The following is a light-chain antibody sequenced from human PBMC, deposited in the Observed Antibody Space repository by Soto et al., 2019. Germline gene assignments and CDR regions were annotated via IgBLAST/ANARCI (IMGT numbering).Light chain of an antibody. CDR2: DAS. CDR1: QSVSSSY. J-gene: IGKJ2*01. V-gene: IGKV3-20*01. Sequence: EIVLTQSPGTLSLSPGERATLSCRASQSVSSSYLAWYQQKPGQAPRLLIYDASIRATGIPDRFGGSGSRTDFTLTISSLEPEDITVYYCHKYSSSPETFGHGIKLEIK. CDR3: HKYSSSPET.